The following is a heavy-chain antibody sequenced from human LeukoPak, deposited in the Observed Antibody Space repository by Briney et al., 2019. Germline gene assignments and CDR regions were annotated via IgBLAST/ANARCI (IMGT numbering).Heavy chain of an antibody. J-gene: IGHJ4*02. Sequence: GGSLRLSCGASGFTFDDYWMSWVRQAPGQGLEWVANINQDGSEKYYLDSAKGRFTISRDNARNSLYLQVNSLRAEDTAVYYCARDYGGSSPFDYWGQGTLVTVSS. CDR2: INQDGSEK. CDR3: ARDYGGSSPFDY. V-gene: IGHV3-7*01. D-gene: IGHD4-23*01. CDR1: GFTFDDYW.